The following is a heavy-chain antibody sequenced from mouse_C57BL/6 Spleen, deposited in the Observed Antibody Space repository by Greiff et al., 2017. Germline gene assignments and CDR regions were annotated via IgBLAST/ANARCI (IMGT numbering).Heavy chain of an antibody. CDR1: GFNIKDDY. CDR2: IDPANGDT. Sequence: VQLKQSGAELVRPGASVKLSCTASGFNIKDDYMHWVKQRPEQGLEWIGWIDPANGDTEYASKCQGKAAITADTSSNTAYLQLSSRTSEDTAVYYCTTPRIWGQGTTLTVSS. CDR3: TTPRI. V-gene: IGHV14-4*01. J-gene: IGHJ2*01.